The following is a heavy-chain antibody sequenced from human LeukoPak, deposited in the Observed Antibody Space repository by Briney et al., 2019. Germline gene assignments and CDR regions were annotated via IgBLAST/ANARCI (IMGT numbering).Heavy chain of an antibody. Sequence: SETLSLTCTVSGGSISSSSYYWGWIRQPPGKGLEWIGSVYYRGSTYYNPSLTSRVTISVDRSKNQFSLNLTSVTAADTALYYCASDGSGNYYWDDWGQGTLVTVSS. J-gene: IGHJ4*02. V-gene: IGHV4-39*07. D-gene: IGHD1-26*01. CDR3: ASDGSGNYYWDD. CDR2: VYYRGST. CDR1: GGSISSSSYY.